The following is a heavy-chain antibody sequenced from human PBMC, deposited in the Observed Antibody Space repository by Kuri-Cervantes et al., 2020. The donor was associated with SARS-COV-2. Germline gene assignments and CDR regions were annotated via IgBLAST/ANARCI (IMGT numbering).Heavy chain of an antibody. Sequence: ASVKVSCKVSGYTLTELSMHWVRQAPGKGLEWMGGFDPEDGETIYAQKFQGRVTMTRDTSISTAYMELSRLRSDDTAVYYCARDWAARVQLWQQNDAFDIWGQGTMVTDSS. CDR3: ARDWAARVQLWQQNDAFDI. J-gene: IGHJ3*02. D-gene: IGHD5-18*01. V-gene: IGHV1-24*01. CDR2: FDPEDGET. CDR1: GYTLTELS.